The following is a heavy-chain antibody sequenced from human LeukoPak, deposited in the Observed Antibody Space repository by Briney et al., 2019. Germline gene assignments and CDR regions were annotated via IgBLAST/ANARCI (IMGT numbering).Heavy chain of an antibody. Sequence: GASVKVSCKASGYTFTSYDINWVRQATGQGLEWMGWMNPNSGNTGYAQKLQGRVTMTTDTSTSTAYMELRSLRSDDTAVYYCARAYGSGSYYTGNINYYYYYMDVWGKGTTVTISS. J-gene: IGHJ6*03. D-gene: IGHD3-10*01. V-gene: IGHV1-8*01. CDR2: MNPNSGNT. CDR1: GYTFTSYD. CDR3: ARAYGSGSYYTGNINYYYYYMDV.